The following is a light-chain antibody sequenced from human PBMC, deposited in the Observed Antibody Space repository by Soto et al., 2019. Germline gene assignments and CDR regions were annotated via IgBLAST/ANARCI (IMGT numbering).Light chain of an antibody. J-gene: IGLJ2*01. CDR1: SSDIGAYDY. Sequence: QSALTQPASVSGSPGQSITISCTGTSSDIGAYDYVSWYQQYPGKVPSLIIYEVIFRPSGVSSRFSGSKSGNTASLTISGLQTEDEADYYCGSYANATLIFGGGTKLTVL. CDR2: EVI. V-gene: IGLV2-14*01. CDR3: GSYANATLI.